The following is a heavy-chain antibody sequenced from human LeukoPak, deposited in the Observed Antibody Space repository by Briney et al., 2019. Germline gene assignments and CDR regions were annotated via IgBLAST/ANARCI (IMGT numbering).Heavy chain of an antibody. Sequence: SETLSLTCTVSGGSISSGDYYWSWIRQPPGKGLEWIGYIYYSGSTYYNPSLKSRVTISVDTSKNQFSLKLSSVTAADTAVYYCARYSSGYYTNYYFDYWGQGTLVTVSS. CDR1: GGSISSGDYY. CDR3: ARYSSGYYTNYYFDY. CDR2: IYYSGST. J-gene: IGHJ4*02. D-gene: IGHD3-3*01. V-gene: IGHV4-30-4*08.